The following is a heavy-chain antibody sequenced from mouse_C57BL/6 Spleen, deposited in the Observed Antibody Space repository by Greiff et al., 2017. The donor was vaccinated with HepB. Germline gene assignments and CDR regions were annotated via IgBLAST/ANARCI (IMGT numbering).Heavy chain of an antibody. Sequence: EVKVVESGGGLVKPGGSLKLSCAASGFTFSDYGMHWVRQAPEKGLEWVAYISSGSSTIYYADKVKGRFTISRDNAKNTLFLQMTSLRSEDTAMYYCARTRFYFDYWGQGTTLTVAS. V-gene: IGHV5-17*01. CDR1: GFTFSDYG. CDR2: ISSGSSTI. J-gene: IGHJ2*01. CDR3: ARTRFYFDY.